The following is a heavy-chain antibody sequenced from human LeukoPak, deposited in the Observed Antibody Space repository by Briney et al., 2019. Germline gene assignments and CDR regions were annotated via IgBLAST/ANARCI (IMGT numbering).Heavy chain of an antibody. CDR2: INPKTGGT. CDR1: GYTFSGHY. Sequence: ASVKVSCRVSGYTFSGHYMHWVRQAPGQGLEWMGWINPKTGGTNYAQKFQGGVTMTRDTSISTVYMELRQLRSDDTAVYYCARDMYDFLSAAYYFDYWGQGTLVTVSS. J-gene: IGHJ4*02. CDR3: ARDMYDFLSAAYYFDY. D-gene: IGHD3-3*01. V-gene: IGHV1-2*02.